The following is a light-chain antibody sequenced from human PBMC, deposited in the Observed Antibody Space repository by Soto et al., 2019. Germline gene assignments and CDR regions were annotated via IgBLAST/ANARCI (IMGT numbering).Light chain of an antibody. V-gene: IGLV2-14*01. J-gene: IGLJ1*01. CDR1: SSDVGGYNY. CDR2: EVS. CDR3: TSYTSSSTLNV. Sequence: ALTQPASVSGSPGQSITISCTGTSSDVGGYNYVSWYQQHPGKAPKLMIYEVSNRPLGVSNRFSGSKSGNTASLTISGLXAEDEADYYCTSYTSSSTLNVFGTGTKVT.